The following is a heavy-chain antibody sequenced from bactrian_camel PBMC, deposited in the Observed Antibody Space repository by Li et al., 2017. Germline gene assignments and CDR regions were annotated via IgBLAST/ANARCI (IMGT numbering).Heavy chain of an antibody. D-gene: IGHD1*01. V-gene: IGHV3-2*01. CDR2: IDSAGANS. Sequence: QVQLVESGGGLVQPGGSLRLSCTVSGFSSSYIGRLRQAPGQELVWVASIDSAGANSYFDSAKGRFTISRHISNNTLSLQMNNLNSEDTAMYYCAASTREAVWGLASTAFDYWGQGTQVTVS. CDR1: GFSSSY. CDR3: AASTREAVWGLASTAFDY. J-gene: IGHJ6*01.